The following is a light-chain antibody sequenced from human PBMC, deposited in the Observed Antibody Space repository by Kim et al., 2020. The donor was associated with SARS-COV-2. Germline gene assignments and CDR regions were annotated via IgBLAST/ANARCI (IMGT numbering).Light chain of an antibody. CDR1: KLGDKY. Sequence: VSPGQTAGITVSRDKLGDKYACWYQQKPGQSPVLVIYQDSKRPSGIPERFSGSNSGNTATLTISGTQAMDEADYYCQAWDSSTVVFGGGTQLTVL. J-gene: IGLJ2*01. CDR3: QAWDSSTVV. V-gene: IGLV3-1*01. CDR2: QDS.